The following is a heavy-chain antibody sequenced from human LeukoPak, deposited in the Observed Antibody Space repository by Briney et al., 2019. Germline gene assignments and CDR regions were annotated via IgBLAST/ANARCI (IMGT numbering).Heavy chain of an antibody. CDR2: ISDSGGST. CDR1: GITLSNYG. V-gene: IGHV3-23*01. CDR3: AKRGVVIRVILVGFHKEAYYFDS. D-gene: IGHD3-22*01. Sequence: GGSLRLSCAVSGITLSNYGMSWVRQAPGKGLEWVAGISDSGGSTNYAGSVKGRFTISRDSPKNTLYLQMTSLRAEDTAVYFCAKRGVVIRVILVGFHKEAYYFDSWGQGALVTVSS. J-gene: IGHJ4*02.